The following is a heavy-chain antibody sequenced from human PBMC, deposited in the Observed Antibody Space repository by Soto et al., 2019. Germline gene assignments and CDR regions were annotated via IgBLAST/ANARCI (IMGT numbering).Heavy chain of an antibody. CDR2: IKEDGSGK. CDR3: ARDPTVGDYSG. D-gene: IGHD4-4*01. CDR1: GFTFSKSW. Sequence: GGSLRLSCAASGFTFSKSWMSWVRQAPGKGLEWVANIKEDGSGKFYVDSVRGRFTISRDNAKNSLYLQMNNLRVEDTAIYYCARDPTVGDYSGWGQGTQVTVSS. V-gene: IGHV3-7*01. J-gene: IGHJ4*02.